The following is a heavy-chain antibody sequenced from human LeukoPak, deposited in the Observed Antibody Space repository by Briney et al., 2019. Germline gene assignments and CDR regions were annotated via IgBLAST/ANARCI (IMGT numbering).Heavy chain of an antibody. J-gene: IGHJ4*02. CDR2: MYYSGST. Sequence: SETLSLTCTVSGGSISSSTYYWGWIRQPPGKGLEWIGSMYYSGSTYYNPSLKSRVTISVDTSNNQFSLKLSSVTAADTAVYYCARQAIFGVAIDYWGQGTLVTVSS. D-gene: IGHD3-3*01. V-gene: IGHV4-39*01. CDR1: GGSISSSTYY. CDR3: ARQAIFGVAIDY.